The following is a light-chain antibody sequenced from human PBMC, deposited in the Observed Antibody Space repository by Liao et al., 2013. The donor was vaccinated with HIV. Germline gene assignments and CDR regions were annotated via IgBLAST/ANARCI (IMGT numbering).Light chain of an antibody. J-gene: IGLJ2*01. CDR3: QAWDFSTAV. V-gene: IGLV3-1*01. CDR1: ALPNQY. CDR2: KDT. Sequence: SFDLTQPPSVSVSPGQTARITCSGDALPNQYAHWYQQKPGQAPVLVIYKDTERPSGIPERFSGSNSANTATLTISGTQAMDEADYFCQAWDFSTAVFGGGTKLTVL.